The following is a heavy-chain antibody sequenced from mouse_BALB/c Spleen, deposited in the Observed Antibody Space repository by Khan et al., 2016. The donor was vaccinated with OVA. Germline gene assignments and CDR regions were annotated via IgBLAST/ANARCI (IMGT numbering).Heavy chain of an antibody. CDR3: ARGCYMYGSWFAY. V-gene: IGHV9-3*02. D-gene: IGHD2-14*01. J-gene: IGHJ3*01. Sequence: QIQLVQSGPELKKPGETVKISCKASGYIFTNYGMNWVKQAPGKGLKWMGWINTNTGEPTFAEEFKERFAFSLETSANTAYLQINSLKNEDTATDFCARGCYMYGSWFAYWGQGTLVTVSA. CDR2: INTNTGEP. CDR1: GYIFTNYG.